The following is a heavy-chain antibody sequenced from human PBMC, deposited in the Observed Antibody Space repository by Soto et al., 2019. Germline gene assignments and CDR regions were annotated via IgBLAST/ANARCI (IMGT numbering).Heavy chain of an antibody. Sequence: QVQLQESGPGLVKPSGTLSLTCAVSGGSISSSNWWSWVRQPPGKGLEWIGEIYHSGSTNYNPSLKSQVTIAVDKSKNQFSLKLSPVTAADPAVYYCARGSLRYSGYDGYWGQGTLVTVSS. CDR3: ARGSLRYSGYDGY. CDR2: IYHSGST. CDR1: GGSISSSNW. V-gene: IGHV4-4*02. D-gene: IGHD5-12*01. J-gene: IGHJ4*02.